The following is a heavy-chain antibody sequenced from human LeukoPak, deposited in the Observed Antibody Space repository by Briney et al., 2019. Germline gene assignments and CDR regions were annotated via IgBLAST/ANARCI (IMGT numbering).Heavy chain of an antibody. CDR3: ARGQVPAARGYNWFDP. CDR2: INARGDT. Sequence: SETLSLTCAVYGWSFNDYYWNWLRQPPGKGLEWIGEINARGDTNYNPSLKSRVTISVDTSKKQFSLRLTSMIAADTALYYCARGQVPAARGYNWFDPWGQGTLVTVSS. CDR1: GWSFNDYY. J-gene: IGHJ5*02. D-gene: IGHD2-2*01. V-gene: IGHV4-34*01.